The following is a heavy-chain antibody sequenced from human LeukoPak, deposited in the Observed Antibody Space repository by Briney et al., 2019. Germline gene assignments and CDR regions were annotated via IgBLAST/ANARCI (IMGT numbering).Heavy chain of an antibody. D-gene: IGHD2-21*01. CDR2: IHLRQST. CDR3: AREFGETYGSFEY. V-gene: IGHV4-38-2*02. J-gene: IGHJ4*02. CDR1: GYSISSGYY. Sequence: SETLSLTCTVSGYSISSGYYWGWLRQPPGKGLEWIGSIHLRQSTSYNPSLDSRGTISVDTSNNQFSLKLSSVTAADTAVYYCAREFGETYGSFEYWGQGSLVTVSS.